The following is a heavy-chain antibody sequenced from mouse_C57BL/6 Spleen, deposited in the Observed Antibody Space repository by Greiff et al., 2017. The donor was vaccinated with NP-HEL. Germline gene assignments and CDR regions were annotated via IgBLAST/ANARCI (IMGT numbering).Heavy chain of an antibody. Sequence: EVQGVESGGGLVKPGGSLKLSCAASGFTFSNYAMSWVRQTPEKRLEWVATISDGGSYTYYPDNVKGRFTISRDNAKNNLYLQMSHLKSEDTAMYYCARDSLGYAMDYWGQGTSVTVSS. D-gene: IGHD4-1*01. V-gene: IGHV5-4*01. CDR2: ISDGGSYT. J-gene: IGHJ4*01. CDR3: ARDSLGYAMDY. CDR1: GFTFSNYA.